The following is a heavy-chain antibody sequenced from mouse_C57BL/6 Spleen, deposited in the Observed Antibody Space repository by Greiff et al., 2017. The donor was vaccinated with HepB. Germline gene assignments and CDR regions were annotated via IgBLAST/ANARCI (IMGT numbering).Heavy chain of an antibody. V-gene: IGHV1-82*01. Sequence: VQLQESGPELVKPGASVKISCKASGYAFSSSWMNWVKQRPGKGLEWIGRIYPGDGDTNYNGKFKGKATLTADKSSSTAYMQLSSLTSEDSAVYCCARDWERGYFDYWGQGTTLTVSS. CDR1: GYAFSSSW. D-gene: IGHD4-1*01. CDR3: ARDWERGYFDY. CDR2: IYPGDGDT. J-gene: IGHJ2*01.